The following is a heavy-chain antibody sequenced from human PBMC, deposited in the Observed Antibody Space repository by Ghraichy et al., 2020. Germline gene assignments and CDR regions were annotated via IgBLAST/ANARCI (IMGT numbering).Heavy chain of an antibody. CDR3: AKSGPFVVRGVTVYYGMDV. J-gene: IGHJ6*02. CDR2: ISGSGGST. V-gene: IGHV3-23*01. Sequence: GGSLRLSCAASGFTFSSYAMSWVRQAPGKGLEWVSAISGSGGSTYYADSVKGRFTISRDNSKNTLYLQMNSLRAEDTAVYYCAKSGPFVVRGVTVYYGMDVWGQGTTVTVSS. D-gene: IGHD3-10*01. CDR1: GFTFSSYA.